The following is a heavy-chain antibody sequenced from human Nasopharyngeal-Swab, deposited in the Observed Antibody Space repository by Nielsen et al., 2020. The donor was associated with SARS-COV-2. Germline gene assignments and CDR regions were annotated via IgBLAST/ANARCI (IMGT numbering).Heavy chain of an antibody. J-gene: IGHJ4*02. CDR2: ISISGGHT. V-gene: IGHV3-23*01. Sequence: GESLKISCEVSGFSVSYNYMSWVRQAPGKGLEWVSGISISGGHTYYSDSVKGRFTISRDNSKNTVYLQMNSLRAEDTAVYYCAKQYYDSLTDWVFDSWGQGTLVTVSS. CDR3: AKQYYDSLTDWVFDS. CDR1: GFSVSYNY. D-gene: IGHD3-9*01.